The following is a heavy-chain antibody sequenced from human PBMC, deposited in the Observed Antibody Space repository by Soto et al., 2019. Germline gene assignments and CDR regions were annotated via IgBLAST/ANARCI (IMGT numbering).Heavy chain of an antibody. J-gene: IGHJ4*02. D-gene: IGHD2-21*01. V-gene: IGHV3-72*01. Sequence: EVLLVESGGGLVQPGGSLRLSCAASGFIFSDHYMDWVRQAPGRGLEWVARIRNKAEGYITDYAASVKGRFTISRDDSANSLTLQMNTLNIDDTSVYYCCRVGDCYFDYWGQGTLVTVSS. CDR1: GFIFSDHY. CDR2: IRNKAEGYIT. CDR3: CRVGDCYFDY.